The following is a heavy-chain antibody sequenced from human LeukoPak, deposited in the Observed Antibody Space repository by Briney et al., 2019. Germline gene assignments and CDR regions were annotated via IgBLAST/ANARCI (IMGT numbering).Heavy chain of an antibody. CDR3: ARGRRW. J-gene: IGHJ4*02. D-gene: IGHD5-24*01. CDR1: GGSFSGYY. Sequence: SETLSLTCAVYGGSFSGYYWTWIRQPSGKGLEWIGEINDSGSINYNPTLKSRVTISVDTSKNQFSLKLTSVTAADTAVYYCARGRRWWGQGTLVTVSS. V-gene: IGHV4-34*01. CDR2: INDSGSI.